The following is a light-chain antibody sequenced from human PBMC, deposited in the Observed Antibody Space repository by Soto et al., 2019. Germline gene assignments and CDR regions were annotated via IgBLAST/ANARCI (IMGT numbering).Light chain of an antibody. CDR3: QQYSDWPPT. CDR1: QSVSSN. J-gene: IGKJ1*01. Sequence: ILLPQSTATLSLSPGERGTRSCRASQSVSSNLAWYQQKPGQAPRLLINGASTRATGIPARFSGSGSGTEFSLTISSLQSEDFAVYYCQQYSDWPPTFGQGTKVDIK. CDR2: GAS. V-gene: IGKV3-15*01.